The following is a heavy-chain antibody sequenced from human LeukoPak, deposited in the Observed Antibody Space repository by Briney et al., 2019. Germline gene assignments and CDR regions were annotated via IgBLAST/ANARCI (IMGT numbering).Heavy chain of an antibody. D-gene: IGHD6-19*01. CDR2: ICANDGNT. Sequence: HPGGSLRLSCAASGLTFRNYAMSWVRQAPGKGLEWVSVICANDGNTYYADAVKGRFTISRDNSKNTLYLQMNSLRAEDTAVYYCAKEGGGSGWYFSDYWGQGTLVTVSS. J-gene: IGHJ4*02. CDR1: GLTFRNYA. CDR3: AKEGGGSGWYFSDY. V-gene: IGHV3-23*01.